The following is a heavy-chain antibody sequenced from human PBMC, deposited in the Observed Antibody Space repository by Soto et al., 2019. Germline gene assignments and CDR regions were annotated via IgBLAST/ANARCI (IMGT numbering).Heavy chain of an antibody. J-gene: IGHJ4*02. CDR2: FDPEDGET. CDR3: ATSTRYCTNGVCPYYFDY. Sequence: ASVKVSCKVSGYTLTELSMHWVRQAPGKGLEWMGGFDPEDGETIYAQKFQGRVTMTEDTSTDTAYMELSSLRSEDTAVYYCATSTRYCTNGVCPYYFDYWGQGTLVPVSS. D-gene: IGHD2-8*01. V-gene: IGHV1-24*01. CDR1: GYTLTELS.